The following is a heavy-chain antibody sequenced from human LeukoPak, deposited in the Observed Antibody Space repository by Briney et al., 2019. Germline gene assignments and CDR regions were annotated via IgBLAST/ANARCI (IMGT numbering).Heavy chain of an antibody. CDR1: GYTFTGSY. Sequence: ASLKVSCKASGYTFTGSYMHWGRHAPGQRLEWMGWINPNSGGTNYAQKFQGRVTMTRDTSISTAYMELSRLRSDDTAVYYCARDYYDSSGYRNWGQGTLVTVSS. CDR2: INPNSGGT. CDR3: ARDYYDSSGYRN. J-gene: IGHJ4*02. D-gene: IGHD3-22*01. V-gene: IGHV1-2*02.